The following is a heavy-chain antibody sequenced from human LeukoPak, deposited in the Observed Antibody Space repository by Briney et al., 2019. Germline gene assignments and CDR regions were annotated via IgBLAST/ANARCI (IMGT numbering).Heavy chain of an antibody. D-gene: IGHD3-22*01. J-gene: IGHJ3*02. V-gene: IGHV4-39*01. CDR1: GGSISSSSYY. Sequence: SETLSLTCTVSGGSISSSSYYWGWIRQPPGKGLEWIGSIDYYGSTNYNPSLKSRVTISEDTSKNEFSLKLSSVTAADTALYYCARQRGDSRGYALRGAFDIWGQGTMVTVSS. CDR3: ARQRGDSRGYALRGAFDI. CDR2: IDYYGST.